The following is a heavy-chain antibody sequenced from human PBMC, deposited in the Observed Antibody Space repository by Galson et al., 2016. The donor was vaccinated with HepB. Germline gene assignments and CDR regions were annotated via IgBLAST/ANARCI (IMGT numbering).Heavy chain of an antibody. CDR3: ARETYYRTTDYFDS. Sequence: SVKVSCKASGGSFSNYAISWVRQAPGQGLEWMGMTIPILPTGNYAQKFQGRLTITADESTSTAYMELSSLRSEDTAVYYCARETYYRTTDYFDSWGQGTLVTVSS. CDR1: GGSFSNYA. V-gene: IGHV1-69*13. CDR2: TIPILPTG. D-gene: IGHD1-1*01. J-gene: IGHJ4*02.